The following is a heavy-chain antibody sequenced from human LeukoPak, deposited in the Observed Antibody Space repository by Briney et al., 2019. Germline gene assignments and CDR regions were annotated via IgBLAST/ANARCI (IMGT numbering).Heavy chain of an antibody. CDR1: GGSFSGYY. V-gene: IGHV4-34*01. Sequence: SETLSLTCAVYGGSFSGYYWSWIRQPPGKGLEWIGEINHSGSTNYNPSLKRRVTISVDTSKNQSSLKLSSVTAADTAVYYCARGAWFDPWGQGTLVTVSS. CDR3: ARGAWFDP. J-gene: IGHJ5*02. CDR2: INHSGST.